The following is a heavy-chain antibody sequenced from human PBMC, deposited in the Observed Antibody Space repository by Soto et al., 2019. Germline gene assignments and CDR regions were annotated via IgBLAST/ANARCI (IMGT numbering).Heavy chain of an antibody. Sequence: QVQLQESGPGLVKPSGTLSLSCAVSGGSISSSHWWTWVRQPPGKGLEWIGEIYHSGSTNYNPSLQGEVTISVATTRNPFPLSLSFVTAPDTAVFYCASSGGGEDYWGQGILVTVSS. CDR3: ASSGGGEDY. V-gene: IGHV4-4*02. J-gene: IGHJ4*02. D-gene: IGHD3-16*01. CDR2: IYHSGST. CDR1: GGSISSSHW.